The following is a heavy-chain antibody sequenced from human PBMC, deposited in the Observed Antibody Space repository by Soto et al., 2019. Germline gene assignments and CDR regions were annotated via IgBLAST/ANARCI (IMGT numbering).Heavy chain of an antibody. CDR2: GSYRGTT. CDR1: GVSVSSGSFY. D-gene: IGHD2-8*01. V-gene: IGHV4-61*01. Sequence: QVQLQESGPGLVKPSETLSLTCTVSGVSVSSGSFYWAWIRQPPGKGLEWIGFGSYRGTTKYKPSLKRRVTIAVDKSKNQISLELASVTATDTAVYYCTRGVLAWGPGTLVTVSS. CDR3: TRGVLA. J-gene: IGHJ5*02.